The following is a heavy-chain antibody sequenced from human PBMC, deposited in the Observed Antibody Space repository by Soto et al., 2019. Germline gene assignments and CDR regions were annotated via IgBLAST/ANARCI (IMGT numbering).Heavy chain of an antibody. J-gene: IGHJ4*02. V-gene: IGHV4-34*01. CDR2: INHSGST. CDR3: ARGGWYSDY. Sequence: SETLSLTCAVYGGSFSGYYWNWIRQPPGKGLEWIGEINHSGSTNYNSSLQSRVTISVDTSKNQFSLNLMSVTAADTAVYYCARGGWYSDYWGQGTLVTVSS. D-gene: IGHD6-19*01. CDR1: GGSFSGYY.